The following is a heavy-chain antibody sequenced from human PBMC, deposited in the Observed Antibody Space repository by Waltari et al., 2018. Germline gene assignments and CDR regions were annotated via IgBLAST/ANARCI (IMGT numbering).Heavy chain of an antibody. Sequence: QVQIQQWGAGLLKPSETLSLTCAVYGGSFRGYYWSWMRQSPGKGLEGLGEMNHDGDSNSNPSLVSRLTISVDTSKNQLSLNLTSVTAADTAVYYCARPTYGGYNYWGQGTLVTVSS. V-gene: IGHV4-34*02. D-gene: IGHD5-12*01. J-gene: IGHJ4*02. CDR1: GGSFRGYY. CDR3: ARPTYGGYNY. CDR2: MNHDGDS.